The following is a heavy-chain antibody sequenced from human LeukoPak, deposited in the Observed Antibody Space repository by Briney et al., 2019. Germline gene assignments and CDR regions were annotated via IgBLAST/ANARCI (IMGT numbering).Heavy chain of an antibody. D-gene: IGHD3-16*01. Sequence: ASVKVSCKASGYTFTGYYMHWVRQAPGQGLEWMGWINPNSGGTNYAQKFQGRVTMTRDTSISTAYMELSRLRSDDTAVYYCARVGTLGAVQYHYYYYGMDVWGQGTTVTVSS. CDR3: ARVGTLGAVQYHYYYYGMDV. J-gene: IGHJ6*02. CDR1: GYTFTGYY. V-gene: IGHV1-2*02. CDR2: INPNSGGT.